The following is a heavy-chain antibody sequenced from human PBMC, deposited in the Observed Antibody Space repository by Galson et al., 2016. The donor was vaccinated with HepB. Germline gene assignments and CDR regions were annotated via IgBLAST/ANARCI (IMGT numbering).Heavy chain of an antibody. CDR1: GYIFTSYW. J-gene: IGHJ4*02. D-gene: IGHD2-15*01. CDR2: IYPADSDT. Sequence: QSGAEVKKPGESLKISCKGSGYIFTSYWIGWVRQMPGKGLEWMGIIYPADSDTRYSPSFQGQVTISADQSISTAYLQWRSLKASDTAMYYCVRHERDWSDDNCYAHTLDYWGQGTLVSVSS. CDR3: VRHERDWSDDNCYAHTLDY. V-gene: IGHV5-51*01.